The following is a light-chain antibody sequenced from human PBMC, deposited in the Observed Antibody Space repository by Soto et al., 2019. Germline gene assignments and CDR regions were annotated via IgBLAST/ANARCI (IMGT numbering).Light chain of an antibody. Sequence: IWMTQSPSLLSASTGDRVTISCRMSQGISSWLAWYQQKPGKAPNVLIYDASSLGSGVPSRFSGSGSGTEFTLTISSLKPDDFATYFCQQYQNYSTFGQGTRLEIK. J-gene: IGKJ5*01. CDR1: QGISSW. CDR2: DAS. CDR3: QQYQNYST. V-gene: IGKV1-5*01.